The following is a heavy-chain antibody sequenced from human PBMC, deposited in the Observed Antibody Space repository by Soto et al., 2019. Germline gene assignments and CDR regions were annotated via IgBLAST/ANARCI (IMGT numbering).Heavy chain of an antibody. CDR1: GCSISSGGYY. Sequence: PSETLSLTCTVSGCSISSGGYYWSWIRQHPGKGLEWIGYIYYSGSTYYNPSLKSRVTISVDTSKNQFSLKLSSVTAADTAVYYCARDNYDSSGYYFSDYWGQGTLVTVSS. V-gene: IGHV4-31*03. D-gene: IGHD3-22*01. CDR3: ARDNYDSSGYYFSDY. J-gene: IGHJ4*02. CDR2: IYYSGST.